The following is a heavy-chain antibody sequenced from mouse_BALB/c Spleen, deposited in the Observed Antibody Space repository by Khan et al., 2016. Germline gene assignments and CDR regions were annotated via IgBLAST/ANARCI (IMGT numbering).Heavy chain of an antibody. J-gene: IGHJ1*01. CDR1: GYSITSDYA. CDR2: ISYSGST. D-gene: IGHD2-1*01. Sequence: VQLQESGPGLVKPSQSLSLTCTVTGYSITSDYAWNWIRQFPGNKLEWMGYISYSGSTSYNPSLKSRISITRDTSKNQFFLQLNSVTTEDTATYYCARNYGNSGGYCDVWGAGTTVTVSS. CDR3: ARNYGNSGGYCDV. V-gene: IGHV3-2*02.